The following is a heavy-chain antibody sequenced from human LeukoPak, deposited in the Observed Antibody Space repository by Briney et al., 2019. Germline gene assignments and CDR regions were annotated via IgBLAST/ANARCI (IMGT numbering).Heavy chain of an antibody. J-gene: IGHJ4*02. CDR3: ARDLVI. D-gene: IGHD2-2*01. CDR1: SGSINIGDHY. CDR2: IHSSGST. V-gene: IGHV4-31*03. Sequence: XQTLSLTCTVSSGSINIGDHYWSWIRQHPGKGLDWIGYIHSSGSTYYNPSLKSRLTISVDTSKTQFSLTLTSVTAADAAVYYCARDLVIWGPGTLVTVSS.